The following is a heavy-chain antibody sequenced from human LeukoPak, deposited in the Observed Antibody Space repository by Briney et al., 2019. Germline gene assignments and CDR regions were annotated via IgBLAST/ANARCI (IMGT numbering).Heavy chain of an antibody. CDR1: GGSISSGGYY. D-gene: IGHD6-19*01. J-gene: IGHJ6*03. V-gene: IGHV4-30-2*01. CDR2: IYHSGST. CDR3: ARDVGKSSGWSYYYYYMDV. Sequence: SETLSLTCTVSGGSISSGGYYWSWIRQPPGKGLEWIGYIYHSGSTYYNPSLKSRVTISVDRSKNQFSLKLSSVTAADTAVYYCARDVGKSSGWSYYYYYMDVWGKGTTVTVSS.